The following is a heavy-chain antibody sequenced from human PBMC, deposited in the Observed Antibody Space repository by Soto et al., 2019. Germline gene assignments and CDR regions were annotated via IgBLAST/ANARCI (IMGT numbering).Heavy chain of an antibody. V-gene: IGHV4-59*02. CDR1: GVSVSTAY. D-gene: IGHD3-3*01. CDR3: ARGEWFLRGYGMDV. Sequence: QVQLQESGPGLVKPSETLSLTCTVSGVSVSTAYWSWIRRPPGKRLEYIGFIYNGGRPNYNPSLESRVTISPDTSNNQFSLKLTSVTAADTAVYYCARGEWFLRGYGMDVWGRGTTVTVS. CDR2: IYNGGRP. J-gene: IGHJ6*02.